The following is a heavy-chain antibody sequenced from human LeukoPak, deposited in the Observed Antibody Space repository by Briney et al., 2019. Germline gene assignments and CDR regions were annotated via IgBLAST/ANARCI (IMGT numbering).Heavy chain of an antibody. CDR1: GFTFSSYS. D-gene: IGHD6-13*01. V-gene: IGHV3-48*04. Sequence: GGSLRLSCAASGFTFSSYSMNWVRQAPGKGLEWVSYISSSSSTIYYADSVKGRFTISRDNAKNSLYLQMNSLRAEDTAVYYCARSSIAAAPDYWGQGTLVTVSS. CDR2: ISSSSSTI. J-gene: IGHJ4*02. CDR3: ARSSIAAAPDY.